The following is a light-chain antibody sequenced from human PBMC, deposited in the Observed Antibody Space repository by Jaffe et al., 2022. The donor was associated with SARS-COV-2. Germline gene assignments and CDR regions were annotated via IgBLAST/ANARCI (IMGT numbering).Light chain of an antibody. Sequence: EIVLTQSPATLSLSPGERATLSCRASQTGSMYLAWYQQKPGQAPRLLIYDTSNRATGIPARFSGSGSGTDFTLTISSLEPEDFAVYYCQQRTYWPPALTFGGGTKVEIK. CDR3: QQRTYWPPALT. J-gene: IGKJ4*01. V-gene: IGKV3-11*01. CDR1: QTGSMY. CDR2: DTS.